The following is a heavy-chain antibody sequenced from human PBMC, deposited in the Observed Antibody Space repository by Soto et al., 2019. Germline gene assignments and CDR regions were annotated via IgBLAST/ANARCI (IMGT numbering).Heavy chain of an antibody. J-gene: IGHJ6*02. CDR3: AKDSGWGPGYYYYGMDV. V-gene: IGHV3-23*01. Sequence: GGSLRLSCAASGFTFSSYAMSWVRQAPGKGLEWVSAISGSGGSTYYADSVKGRFTISRDNSKNTLYLQMNSLRAEDTAVYYCAKDSGWGPGYYYYGMDVWVQGTTVTVSS. D-gene: IGHD6-25*01. CDR1: GFTFSSYA. CDR2: ISGSGGST.